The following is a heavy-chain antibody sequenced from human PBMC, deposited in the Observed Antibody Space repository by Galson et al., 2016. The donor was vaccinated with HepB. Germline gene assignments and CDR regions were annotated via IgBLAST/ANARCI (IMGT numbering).Heavy chain of an antibody. CDR2: IYTAGDT. V-gene: IGHV3-13*01. CDR1: GFSFSNYD. CDR3: VRGSCSSDWYRTSAYDFGMDV. J-gene: IGHJ6*04. Sequence: SLRLSCAASGFSFSNYDMYWVRQAPGKGLEWVSSIYTAGDTYYEDSVEGRFTVSRENAKDSLYLHMNSLRAGDTAVYYCVRGSCSSDWYRTSAYDFGMDVWGKGTPVTVSS. D-gene: IGHD6-19*01.